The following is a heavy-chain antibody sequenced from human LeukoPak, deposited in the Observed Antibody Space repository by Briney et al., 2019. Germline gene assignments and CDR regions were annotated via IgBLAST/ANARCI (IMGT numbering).Heavy chain of an antibody. J-gene: IGHJ4*02. CDR1: GFSLTNFA. Sequence: GGSLRLSCAASGFSLTNFAMSWVRQAPGKGLEWVSLIIGSSGDTFYADSVKGRFTNSRDNSKNRLYLQMNSLRAEDTALYYCAKGAYDYIEMGYFDYWGQGTLVTVSS. D-gene: IGHD5-12*01. CDR3: AKGAYDYIEMGYFDY. V-gene: IGHV3-23*01. CDR2: IIGSSGDT.